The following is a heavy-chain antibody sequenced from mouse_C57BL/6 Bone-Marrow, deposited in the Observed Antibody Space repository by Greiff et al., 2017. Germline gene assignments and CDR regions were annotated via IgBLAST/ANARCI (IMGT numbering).Heavy chain of an antibody. CDR2: IDPENGDT. D-gene: IGHD1-1*01. J-gene: IGHJ1*03. Sequence: EVQLQQSGAELVRPGASVKLSCTASGFNITDDYMHWVKQRPDQGLEWIGWIDPENGDTEYASKFQGKATITADKSSNTAYLPLSSLTSEDTAFCYSTYLNYGSSFDVWGTGTTVTVSS. CDR3: TYLNYGSSFDV. CDR1: GFNITDDY. V-gene: IGHV14-4*01.